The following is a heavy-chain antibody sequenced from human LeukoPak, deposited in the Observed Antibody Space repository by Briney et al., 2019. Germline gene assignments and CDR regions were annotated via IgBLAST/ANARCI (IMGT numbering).Heavy chain of an antibody. CDR2: VYHSGIT. D-gene: IGHD3-16*01. J-gene: IGHJ5*02. V-gene: IGHV4-59*08. CDR3: VRAPIPYDRSRTDYRFDP. CDR1: GGSTSSFY. Sequence: PSETLSLTCSVPGGSTSSFYWSWIRQILGKGLEWTGYVYHSGITSYNPSLKSRVTISVDTSENQFSLKVTSVTAADTAVYYCVRAPIPYDRSRTDYRFDPWGQGTLVTVAS.